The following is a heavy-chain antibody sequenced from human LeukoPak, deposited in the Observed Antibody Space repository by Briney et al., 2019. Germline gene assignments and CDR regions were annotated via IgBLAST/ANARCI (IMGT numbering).Heavy chain of an antibody. CDR1: GFTFSTYA. Sequence: GGSLRLSCAASGFTFSTYAMSWVRQAPGKGLEWVSHFGGSGGTIYHADSVKGRFTISRDNSKNTLYLQMNSLRAEDTAVYYCAKSDCGGDCHLLDYWGQGTLVTVSS. D-gene: IGHD2-21*02. CDR2: FGGSGGTI. CDR3: AKSDCGGDCHLLDY. V-gene: IGHV3-23*01. J-gene: IGHJ4*02.